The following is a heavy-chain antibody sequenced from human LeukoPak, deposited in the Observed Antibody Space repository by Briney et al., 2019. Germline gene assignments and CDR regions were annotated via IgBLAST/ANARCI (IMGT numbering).Heavy chain of an antibody. J-gene: IGHJ4*02. CDR1: GFTFSSYA. D-gene: IGHD2-15*01. Sequence: GGSLRLSCAASGFTFSSYAMSWVRQAPGKGLEWVSAISGSGGSTYYADSVKGRFTISRDNSKNTLYLQMNSLRAEDTAVYYCAKQLGYCSGGSCYGRGYYFDYWGQGALVTVSS. CDR2: ISGSGGST. CDR3: AKQLGYCSGGSCYGRGYYFDY. V-gene: IGHV3-23*01.